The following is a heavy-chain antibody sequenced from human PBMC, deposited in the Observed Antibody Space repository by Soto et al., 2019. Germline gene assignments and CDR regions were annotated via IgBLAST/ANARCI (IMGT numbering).Heavy chain of an antibody. Sequence: ASETLYLTCTISGSSFSPNYWAWLRPPPGKGLEWIGYIYYAGTTSYNPSLKSRVTLSLETSKSQFSLRLTSVTASDTAVYYCARLGAYYQSLDSWGQGIQVTVSS. CDR3: ARLGAYYQSLDS. CDR2: IYYAGTT. V-gene: IGHV4-59*08. CDR1: GSSFSPNY. J-gene: IGHJ5*01. D-gene: IGHD2-21*01.